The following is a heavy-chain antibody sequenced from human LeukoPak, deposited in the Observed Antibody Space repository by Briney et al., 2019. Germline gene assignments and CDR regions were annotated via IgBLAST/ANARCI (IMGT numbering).Heavy chain of an antibody. V-gene: IGHV3-66*01. CDR3: AKAPYSGSYRWLY. D-gene: IGHD1-26*01. J-gene: IGHJ4*02. CDR2: IYSGGST. CDR1: GFTVSSNY. Sequence: GGSLRLSCAASGFTVSSNYMSWVRQAPGKGLEWVSVIYSGGSTYYADSVKGRFTISRDNSKNTLYLQMNSLRAEDTAVYYCAKAPYSGSYRWLYWGQGTLVTVSS.